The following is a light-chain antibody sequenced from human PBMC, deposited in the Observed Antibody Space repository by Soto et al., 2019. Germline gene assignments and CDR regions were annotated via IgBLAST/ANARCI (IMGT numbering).Light chain of an antibody. CDR1: SSDIGSSNY. Sequence: QSALTQPASLSGSPGQLITISCTGTSSDIGSSNYVSWYQQHPGKAPKLMIFDVSYRPSGISDRFSGSKSGNTASLTISGLQPEDEADYYCSSYGASSTLFGGGTKLTVL. CDR2: DVS. V-gene: IGLV2-14*03. J-gene: IGLJ3*02. CDR3: SSYGASSTL.